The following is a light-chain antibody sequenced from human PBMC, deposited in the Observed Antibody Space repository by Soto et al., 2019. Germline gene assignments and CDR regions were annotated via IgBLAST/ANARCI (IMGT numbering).Light chain of an antibody. CDR3: QTWGTGIQV. V-gene: IGLV4-69*01. CDR2: LNSDGSH. CDR1: SGHSTYA. J-gene: IGLJ2*01. Sequence: QPVLTQSPSASASLGASVRLTCTLSSGHSTYAIAWHQQQPEKGPRYLMKLNSDGSHNRGDGIPDRFSGSNSGAERYLTISSLQSEDEADYYCQTWGTGIQVFGGGTQLTVL.